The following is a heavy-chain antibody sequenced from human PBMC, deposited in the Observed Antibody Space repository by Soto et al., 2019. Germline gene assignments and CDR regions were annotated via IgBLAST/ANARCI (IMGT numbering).Heavy chain of an antibody. Sequence: ASVKVSCKASGYTFTSYAMHWVRQAPGQRLEWMGWINAGNGNTKYSQKFQGRVTITRDTSASTAYMELSSLRSEDTAVYYCAREYRSRVRREFDYWGQGTLVTVSS. V-gene: IGHV1-3*01. J-gene: IGHJ4*02. CDR1: GYTFTSYA. D-gene: IGHD6-13*01. CDR2: INAGNGNT. CDR3: AREYRSRVRREFDY.